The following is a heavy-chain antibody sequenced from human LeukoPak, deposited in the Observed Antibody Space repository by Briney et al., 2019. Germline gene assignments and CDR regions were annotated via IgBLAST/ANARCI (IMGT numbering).Heavy chain of an antibody. D-gene: IGHD6-6*01. CDR1: GFTFSRYA. CDR3: ARVVSYSSSSHFDY. V-gene: IGHV3-23*01. Sequence: GGSLRLSCAASGFTFSRYAMSWVRQAPGKGLEWVSAISGSGTSTYYADSVKGRFTISRDNSKNTLYLQMNSLRAEDTAVYYCARVVSYSSSSHFDYWGQGTLVTVSS. CDR2: ISGSGTST. J-gene: IGHJ4*02.